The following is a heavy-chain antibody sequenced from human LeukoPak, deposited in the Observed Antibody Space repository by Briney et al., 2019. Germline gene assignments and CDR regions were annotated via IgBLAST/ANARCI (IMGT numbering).Heavy chain of an antibody. CDR2: IYPGDSDT. CDR3: ARPGGSYQWGFDY. Sequence: GESLKISCKGSGYTFTSYWIVWVRQMPGKGLEWMGIIYPGDSDTRYSPSFQGQVTISADESISTAYLQWSSLKASDTAMYYCARPGGSYQWGFDYWGQRTLVTVSS. CDR1: GYTFTSYW. J-gene: IGHJ4*02. D-gene: IGHD1-26*01. V-gene: IGHV5-51*01.